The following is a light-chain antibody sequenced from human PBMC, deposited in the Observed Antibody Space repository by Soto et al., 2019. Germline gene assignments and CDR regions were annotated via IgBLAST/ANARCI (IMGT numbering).Light chain of an antibody. J-gene: IGKJ2*01. CDR2: AAS. CDR3: QRYNSAPYT. V-gene: IGKV1-27*01. CDR1: QGISNY. Sequence: DIQMTQSPSSLSASVGDRVTITCRASQGISNYLDWYQQKTGKVPRLLIYAASTLQSGVPSRFSGSGSGTDFTLTSSSLAPEDGATYYCQRYNSAPYTFGQGTKLEIK.